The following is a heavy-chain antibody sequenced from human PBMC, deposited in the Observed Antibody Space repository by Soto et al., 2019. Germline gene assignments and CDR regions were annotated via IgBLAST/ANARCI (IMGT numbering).Heavy chain of an antibody. CDR2: ISGSGFKK. CDR3: AKNQGVELVPLATVDWFDP. Sequence: GGSLRLSCAASGFVFENFGMSWVRQAPGKGLEWISSISGSGFKKYYADSVKGRFTISRDNSKSTVYLELNNLSAEDTAVYHCAKNQGVELVPLATVDWFDPWGQGSVVTVSS. J-gene: IGHJ5*02. V-gene: IGHV3-23*01. CDR1: GFVFENFG. D-gene: IGHD1-26*01.